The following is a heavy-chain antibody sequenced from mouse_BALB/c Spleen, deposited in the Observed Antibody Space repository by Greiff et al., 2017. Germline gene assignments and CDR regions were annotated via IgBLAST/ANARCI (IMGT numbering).Heavy chain of an antibody. Sequence: EVKLQESGAELVKPGASVKLSCTASGFNIKDTYMHWVKQRPEQGLEWIGRIDPANGNTKYDPKFQGKATITADTSSNTAYLQLSSLTSEDTAVYYCARDYGSSAMDYWGQGTSVTVSS. CDR1: GFNIKDTY. J-gene: IGHJ4*01. CDR2: IDPANGNT. V-gene: IGHV14-3*02. D-gene: IGHD1-1*01. CDR3: ARDYGSSAMDY.